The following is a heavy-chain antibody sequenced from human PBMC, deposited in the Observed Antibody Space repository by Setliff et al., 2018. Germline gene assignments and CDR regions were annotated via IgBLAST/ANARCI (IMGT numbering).Heavy chain of an antibody. CDR1: GIYFSSRA. CDR2: TDATGAKT. D-gene: IGHD3-9*01. Sequence: PGGSLRLSCVGSGIYFSSRAMSWVRQTPGKGLEWLSATDATGAKTFYADSARGRFIISRDNSKYTLYLQLNSLTDEDTATYYCVQSPTYYDTRRGALQRWGQGTLVTVSS. CDR3: VQSPTYYDTRRGALQR. J-gene: IGHJ1*01. V-gene: IGHV3-23*01.